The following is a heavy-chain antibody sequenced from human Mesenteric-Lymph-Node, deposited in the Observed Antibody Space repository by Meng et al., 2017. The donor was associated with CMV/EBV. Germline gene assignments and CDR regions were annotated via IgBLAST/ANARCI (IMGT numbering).Heavy chain of an antibody. V-gene: IGHV4-59*01. CDR1: GGSMNSNY. Sequence: ESLKISCTVSGGSMNSNYWSWIRQPPGKGLEWIGYIYYSGSTNYNPSLKSRVTISVDTSKNQFSLKLSSVTAADTAVYYCASHPRDGHPAYWGQGTLVTVSS. CDR2: IYYSGST. CDR3: ASHPRDGHPAY. D-gene: IGHD5-24*01. J-gene: IGHJ4*02.